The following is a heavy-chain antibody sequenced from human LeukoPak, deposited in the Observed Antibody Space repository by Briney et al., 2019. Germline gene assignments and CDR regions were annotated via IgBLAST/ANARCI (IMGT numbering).Heavy chain of an antibody. CDR3: ARVPNSSSWQTYYYYMDV. D-gene: IGHD6-13*01. CDR1: GGTFSSYA. CDR2: IIPIFGTA. V-gene: IGHV1-69*05. Sequence: TVKASCKASGGTFSSYAISWVRQAPGQGLEWMGGIIPIFGTANYAQKFQGRVTITTDESTSTAYMELSSLRSEDTAVYYCARVPNSSSWQTYYYYMDVWGKGTTVTVSS. J-gene: IGHJ6*03.